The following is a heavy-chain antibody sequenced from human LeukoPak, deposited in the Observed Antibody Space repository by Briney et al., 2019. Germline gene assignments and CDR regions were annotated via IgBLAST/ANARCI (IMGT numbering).Heavy chain of an antibody. CDR2: INHSGST. CDR3: ARDWWDSSGYYYD. V-gene: IGHV4-34*01. D-gene: IGHD3-22*01. CDR1: GGSFSGYY. Sequence: PSETLSLTCAVYGGSFSGYYWSWIRQPPGKGLEWIGEINHSGSTNYNPSLKSRVTISVDASKNQFSLKLSSVTAADTAVYYCARDWWDSSGYYYDWGLGTLVTVSS. J-gene: IGHJ4*02.